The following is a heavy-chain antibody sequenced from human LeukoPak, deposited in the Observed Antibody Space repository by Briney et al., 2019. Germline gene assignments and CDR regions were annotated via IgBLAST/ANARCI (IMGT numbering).Heavy chain of an antibody. CDR3: ARPRELSGSYPYYFDY. CDR1: GYTFASYG. J-gene: IGHJ4*02. CDR2: ISAYNGNT. V-gene: IGHV1-18*01. Sequence: ASVKVSCKASGYTFASYGITWVRQAPGQGLEWMGWISAYNGNTNYAQKVQGRVTMTTDTSTSTAYMELSSLRSEDTAVYYCARPRELSGSYPYYFDYWGQGTLVTVSS. D-gene: IGHD3-10*01.